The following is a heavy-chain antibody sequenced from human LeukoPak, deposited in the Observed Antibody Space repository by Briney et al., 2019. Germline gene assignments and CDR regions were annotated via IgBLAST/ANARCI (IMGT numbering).Heavy chain of an antibody. D-gene: IGHD1-1*01. CDR1: GFIFSSYA. Sequence: GGSLRLSCAASGFIFSSYAMSWVRQAPGKGLEWVSAISGSGGSAYYADSVKGRFTISRDNSKNTLYLQMNSLRTEDTAVYYCARVNINNWHSCDYWGQGTLVTVSS. J-gene: IGHJ4*02. CDR2: ISGSGGSA. V-gene: IGHV3-23*01. CDR3: ARVNINNWHSCDY.